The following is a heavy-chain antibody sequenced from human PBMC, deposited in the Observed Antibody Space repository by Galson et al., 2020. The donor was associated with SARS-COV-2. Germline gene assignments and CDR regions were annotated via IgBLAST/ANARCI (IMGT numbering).Heavy chain of an antibody. Sequence: GGSLRLSCAASGFTFSSYAMHWVRQAPGQGLEWVAVISYDGSNKYYADSVKGRFTISRDNSKNTLYLQMNSLRAEDTAVYYCAGWLLVIYCMDVWGQGTTVTVSS. V-gene: IGHV3-30*04. CDR2: ISYDGSNK. D-gene: IGHD3-22*01. CDR3: AGWLLVIYCMDV. CDR1: GFTFSSYA. J-gene: IGHJ6*02.